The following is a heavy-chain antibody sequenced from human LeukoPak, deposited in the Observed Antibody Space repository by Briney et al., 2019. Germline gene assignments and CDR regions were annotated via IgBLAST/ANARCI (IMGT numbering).Heavy chain of an antibody. CDR3: ATATVVTRGRFDP. V-gene: IGHV4-34*08. D-gene: IGHD4-23*01. Sequence: PGGSLRLSCAASGFTVSSNYMSWIRQPPGKGLEWIGEINHSGSTNYNPSLKSRVTISVDTSKNQFSLKLSSVTAADTAVYYCATATVVTRGRFDPWGQGTLVTVSS. CDR1: GFTVSSNY. J-gene: IGHJ5*02. CDR2: INHSGST.